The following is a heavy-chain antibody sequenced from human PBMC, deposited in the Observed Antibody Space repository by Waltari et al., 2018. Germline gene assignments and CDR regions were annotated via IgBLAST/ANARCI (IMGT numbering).Heavy chain of an antibody. D-gene: IGHD3-10*01. V-gene: IGHV1-18*01. CDR3: ARVYYYGSGSYYNGDWFDP. Sequence: QVQLVQSGAEVKKPGASVKVSCKASCYTFTSYGISWVRQAPLQGLEWMGWISAYNGNTNYAQKLQGRVTMTTDTSTSTAYMELRSLRSDDTAVYYCARVYYYGSGSYYNGDWFDPWGQGTLVTVSS. CDR1: CYTFTSYG. CDR2: ISAYNGNT. J-gene: IGHJ5*02.